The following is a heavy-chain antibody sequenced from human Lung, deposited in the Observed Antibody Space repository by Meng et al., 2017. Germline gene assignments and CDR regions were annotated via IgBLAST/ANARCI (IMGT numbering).Heavy chain of an antibody. CDR2: IYNSGST. CDR3: ARGQKGYFDL. Sequence: QGQLSESGPGLVKASQTPSLTCTASGGSISSSKYYWSWIRQPPGKGLEWGGHIYNSGSTYYNPSLKSRITISVDTSKNQFSLKLSSVTAADTAVYYCARGQKGYFDLWGRGTLVTVSS. J-gene: IGHJ2*01. CDR1: GGSISSSKYY. V-gene: IGHV4-30-4*01.